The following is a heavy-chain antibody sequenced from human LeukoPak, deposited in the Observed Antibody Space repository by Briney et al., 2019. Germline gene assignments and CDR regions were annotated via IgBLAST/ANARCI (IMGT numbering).Heavy chain of an antibody. D-gene: IGHD3-3*01. CDR2: ISYDGSNK. V-gene: IGHV3-30-3*01. CDR1: GFTFSSYA. Sequence: GGSLRLSCAASGFTFSSYAMHWVRQAPGKGLEWVAVISYDGSNKYYADSVKGRFTISRDNSKNTLYLQMNSLRAEDTAVYYCAKAPYYDFWSGYYFGYWGQGTLVTVSS. CDR3: AKAPYYDFWSGYYFGY. J-gene: IGHJ4*02.